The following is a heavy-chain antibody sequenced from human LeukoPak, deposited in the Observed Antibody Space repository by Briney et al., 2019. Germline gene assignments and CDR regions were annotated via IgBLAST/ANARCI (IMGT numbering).Heavy chain of an antibody. V-gene: IGHV3-23*01. D-gene: IGHD1-1*01. CDR2: ISGSGGST. Sequence: GGSLRLSCAASGFIVSGTYMTWVRQAPGKGLEWVSAISGSGGSTYYADSVKGRSTISRDNSKNTLYLQMNSLRAEDTAVYYCAKGANWNDLTYYMDVWGKGTTVTISS. CDR3: AKGANWNDLTYYMDV. J-gene: IGHJ6*03. CDR1: GFIVSGTY.